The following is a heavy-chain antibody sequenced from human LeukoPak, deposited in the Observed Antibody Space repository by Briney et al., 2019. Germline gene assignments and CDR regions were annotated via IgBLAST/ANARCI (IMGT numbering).Heavy chain of an antibody. J-gene: IGHJ4*02. CDR2: ISSSSSYI. V-gene: IGHV3-21*01. D-gene: IGHD5-12*01. CDR1: GFTFSSYS. Sequence: GGSLRLXCAASGFTFSSYSMNWVRQAPGKGLEWVSSISSSSSYIYYADSVKGRFTTSRDNAKNSLYLQMNSLRAEDTAVYYCARSGELSGYDFYYWGQGTLVTVSS. CDR3: ARSGELSGYDFYY.